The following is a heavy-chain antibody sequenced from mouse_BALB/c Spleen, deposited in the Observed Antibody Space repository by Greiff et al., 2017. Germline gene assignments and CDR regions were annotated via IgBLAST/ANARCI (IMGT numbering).Heavy chain of an antibody. D-gene: IGHD1-1*02. CDR1: GYTFTDYA. V-gene: IGHV1S137*01. CDR3: ARSLWYYFDY. J-gene: IGHJ2*01. Sequence: LVESGAELVRPGVSVKISCKGSGYTFTDYAMHWVKQSHAKSLEWIGVISTYYGDASYNQKFKGKATMTVDKSSSTAYMELARLTSEDSAIYYCARSLWYYFDYWGQGTTLTVSS. CDR2: ISTYYGDA.